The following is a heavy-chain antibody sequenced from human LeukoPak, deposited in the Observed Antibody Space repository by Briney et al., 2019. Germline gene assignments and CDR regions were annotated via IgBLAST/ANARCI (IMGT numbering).Heavy chain of an antibody. Sequence: GASVKVSCEVSGQTFASYVISWVRQAPGQGLEWMGWIIVYNSNRKYAQKFQGRVTMTADTSTSTAYMELRSLTNDDTAVYYGVRHLRPSPQYYYKDLWGRGTTVIVSS. D-gene: IGHD3-3*01. CDR1: GQTFASYV. J-gene: IGHJ6*03. CDR2: IIVYNSNR. V-gene: IGHV1-18*01. CDR3: VRHLRPSPQYYYKDL.